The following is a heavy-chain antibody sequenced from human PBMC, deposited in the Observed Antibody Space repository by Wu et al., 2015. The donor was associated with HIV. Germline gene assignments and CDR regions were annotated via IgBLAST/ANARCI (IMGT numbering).Heavy chain of an antibody. CDR3: ARVIHRRLPAAGTDYYYYGMDV. CDR1: GFTYNTYN. D-gene: IGHD6-13*01. V-gene: IGHV1-46*02. CDR2: INPDGASR. Sequence: QVQLVQSGAEVKKSGASVKVSCKASGFTYNTYNMHWVRQAPGQGLEWMGVINPDGASRKYAQKFQGRLTLTRDTPTRTVYLELSSLRSEDTALYYCARVIHRRLPAAGTDYYYYGMDVWGQGTTVTVSS. J-gene: IGHJ6*02.